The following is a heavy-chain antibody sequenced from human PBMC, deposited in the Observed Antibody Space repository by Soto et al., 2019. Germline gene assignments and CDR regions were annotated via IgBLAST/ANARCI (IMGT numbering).Heavy chain of an antibody. CDR1: GFTFSSYG. CDR2: ISYDGSKK. Sequence: QVQLVESGGGVVQPGRSLRLSCPASGFTFSSYGMHWVRQAPGKGLEWVAVISYDGSKKYYADSVKGRFTISRDNSKNTLYLQMNSLRAEDTAVYYCAKDFVEAVNDAFDIWGQGTMVTVSS. V-gene: IGHV3-30*18. CDR3: AKDFVEAVNDAFDI. J-gene: IGHJ3*02. D-gene: IGHD3-3*01.